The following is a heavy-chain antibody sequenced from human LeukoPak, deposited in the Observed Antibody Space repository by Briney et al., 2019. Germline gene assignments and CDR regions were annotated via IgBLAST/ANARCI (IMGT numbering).Heavy chain of an antibody. Sequence: SGTLSLTCTVSGCSISSYYWSWIRQPPGKGLEWIGYIYYSGSTNYNPSLKSRVTISVDTSKNQFSLKLGSVTAADTAVYYCARRGSSSWGDGLDVWGQGTTVTVSS. CDR1: GCSISSYY. CDR3: ARRGSSSWGDGLDV. CDR2: IYYSGST. D-gene: IGHD2-2*01. V-gene: IGHV4-59*08. J-gene: IGHJ6*02.